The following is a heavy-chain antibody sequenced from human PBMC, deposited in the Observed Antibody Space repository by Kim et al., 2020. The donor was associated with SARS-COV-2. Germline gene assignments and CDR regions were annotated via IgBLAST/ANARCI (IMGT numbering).Heavy chain of an antibody. CDR1: GFTFSSYG. CDR2: ISYDGSNK. J-gene: IGHJ4*02. CDR3: AKGPLPVWDIVVVPVSYFDY. Sequence: GGSLRLSCAASGFTFSSYGMHWVRQAPGKGLEWVAVISYDGSNKYYADSVKGRFTISRDNSKNTLYLQMNSLRAEDTAVYYCAKGPLPVWDIVVVPVSYFDYWGQGTLVTVSS. D-gene: IGHD2-15*01. V-gene: IGHV3-30*18.